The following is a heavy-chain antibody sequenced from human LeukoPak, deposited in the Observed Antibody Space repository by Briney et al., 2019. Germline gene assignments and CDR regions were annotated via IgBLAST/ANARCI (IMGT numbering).Heavy chain of an antibody. J-gene: IGHJ3*02. Sequence: GGSLRLSCAASGFTFSSYAMNWVRQAPGKGLEWVSGISGNGGSTYYADSVKGRFTISRDNSKDTLYLQMNSLRAEDTAVYYCAREPPRKYDFWSGYPPSDAFDIWGQGTMVTVSS. CDR1: GFTFSSYA. D-gene: IGHD3-3*01. CDR3: AREPPRKYDFWSGYPPSDAFDI. CDR2: ISGNGGST. V-gene: IGHV3-23*01.